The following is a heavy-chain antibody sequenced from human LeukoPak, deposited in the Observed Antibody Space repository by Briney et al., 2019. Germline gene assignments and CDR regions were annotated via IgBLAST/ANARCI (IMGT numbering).Heavy chain of an antibody. J-gene: IGHJ4*02. CDR2: INPSGGST. CDR3: ARRGIAVADLDY. D-gene: IGHD6-19*01. Sequence: GASVKVSCKASGYTFTSHYMHWVRQAPGQGLEWMGIINPSGGSTSYAQKLQGRVTMTRDTSTSTVYMELSNLRSEDTAVYYCARRGIAVADLDYWGQGTLVTVSS. CDR1: GYTFTSHY. V-gene: IGHV1-46*01.